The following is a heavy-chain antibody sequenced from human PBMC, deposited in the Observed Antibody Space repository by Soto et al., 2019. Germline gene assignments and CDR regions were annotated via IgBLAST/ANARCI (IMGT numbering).Heavy chain of an antibody. CDR1: GFTFSSYA. J-gene: IGHJ3*02. V-gene: IGHV3-23*01. CDR2: ISGSGGST. D-gene: IGHD6-13*01. CDR3: AKDRSIAAAGLDAFDI. Sequence: LRLSCAASGFTFSSYAMSWVRQAPGKGLEWVSAISGSGGSTYYADSVKGRFTISRDNSKNTLYLQMNSLRAEDTAVYYCAKDRSIAAAGLDAFDIWGQGTMVTVSS.